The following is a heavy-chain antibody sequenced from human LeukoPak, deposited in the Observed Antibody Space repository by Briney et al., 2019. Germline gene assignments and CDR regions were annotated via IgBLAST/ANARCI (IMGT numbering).Heavy chain of an antibody. CDR2: VFDSGRT. CDR3: TTIKRGNIFGYFDF. J-gene: IGHJ4*02. D-gene: IGHD5-18*01. Sequence: SETLSLTCTVSGGSMTTHHWNWIRQTPGKGLECIGYVFDSGRTKENPSLKSRVTLSADTSKNQLSLRPSSVTAADTAVYYCTTIKRGNIFGYFDFWGQGILVTVSS. V-gene: IGHV4-59*11. CDR1: GGSMTTHH.